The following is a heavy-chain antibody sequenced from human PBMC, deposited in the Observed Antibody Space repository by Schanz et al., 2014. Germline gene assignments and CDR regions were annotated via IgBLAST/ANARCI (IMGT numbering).Heavy chain of an antibody. V-gene: IGHV3-23*04. Sequence: EVQLVESGGGLAQPGGSLRLSCAASGFSFSTYAMNWVRQAPGKGLEWVSGIGGSGGSTYFADSVKGRFTISRDNSDNTLFLQMNSLRAEDTAVYYCAKVREWWPYYFDYWGQGTLVTVSS. J-gene: IGHJ4*02. CDR3: AKVREWWPYYFDY. CDR1: GFSFSTYA. D-gene: IGHD2-15*01. CDR2: IGGSGGST.